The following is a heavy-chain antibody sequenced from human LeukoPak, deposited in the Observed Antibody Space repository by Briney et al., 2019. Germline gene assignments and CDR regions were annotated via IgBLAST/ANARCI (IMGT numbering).Heavy chain of an antibody. J-gene: IGHJ4*02. D-gene: IGHD2-2*01. Sequence: PGGSLRLSCAVSGFTFSSHWMSWVRQVPGKGLEWVANIKQDASEKYYVDSVKGRFTISRDNADNSLYLQMNSLRAEDTAVYYCARGPPGYCSTTSCYFASWGQGTLVTVSS. CDR2: IKQDASEK. CDR3: ARGPPGYCSTTSCYFAS. V-gene: IGHV3-7*04. CDR1: GFTFSSHW.